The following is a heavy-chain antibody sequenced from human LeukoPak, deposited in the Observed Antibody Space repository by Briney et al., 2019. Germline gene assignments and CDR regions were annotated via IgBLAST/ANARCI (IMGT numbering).Heavy chain of an antibody. J-gene: IGHJ6*02. CDR1: GGTFSSYA. V-gene: IGHV1-18*01. D-gene: IGHD1-26*01. CDR3: ASGSYLWGGMDV. Sequence: ASVKVSCKAPGGTFSSYAISWVRQAPGQGLEWMGWISADSADRYYAQNFQHRVTMTTDTSTTTGYMELRSLRSDDTAVYYCASGSYLWGGMDVWGQGTTVTVSS. CDR2: ISADSADR.